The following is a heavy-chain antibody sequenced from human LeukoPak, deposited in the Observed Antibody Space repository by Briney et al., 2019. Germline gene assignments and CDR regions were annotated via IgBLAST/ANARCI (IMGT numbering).Heavy chain of an antibody. CDR3: VKGSDAARPYYFDY. CDR2: ITGSGFDT. D-gene: IGHD2-2*01. Sequence: GASLRLPCAASGFAFSNCAMSWVRQAPGEGLEWVSAITGSGFDTYHADSVKGRFTISRDNSKTALFLQMNSLRAEDTAVYYCVKGSDAARPYYFDYWGQGTLVTVSS. V-gene: IGHV3-23*01. J-gene: IGHJ4*02. CDR1: GFAFSNCA.